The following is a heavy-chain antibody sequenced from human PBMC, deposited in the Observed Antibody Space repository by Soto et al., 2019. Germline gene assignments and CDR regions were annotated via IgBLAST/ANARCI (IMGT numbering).Heavy chain of an antibody. CDR3: ASPAPGYYSYGMDV. J-gene: IGHJ6*02. Sequence: ASVKVSCKASGYTSTSYAMHWVRQAPGQRLEWMGWINAGNGNTKYSQKFQGRVTITRDTSASTAYMELSSLRSEDTAVYYCASPAPGYYSYGMDVWGQGTTVTVSS. CDR2: INAGNGNT. V-gene: IGHV1-3*01. CDR1: GYTSTSYA.